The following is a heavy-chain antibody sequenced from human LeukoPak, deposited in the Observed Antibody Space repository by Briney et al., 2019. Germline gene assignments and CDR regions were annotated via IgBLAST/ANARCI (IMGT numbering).Heavy chain of an antibody. V-gene: IGHV3-23*01. Sequence: GGSLRLSCAASGFTFSSYAMSWVRQAPGKGLEWVSATTGGGGGTYYADSVKGRFAISRDNSKNTLYLQMNSLRAEVTAVYCCAKQYDSSGYYFDYWGQGTLVTVSS. CDR2: TTGGGGGT. CDR3: AKQYDSSGYYFDY. CDR1: GFTFSSYA. D-gene: IGHD3-22*01. J-gene: IGHJ4*02.